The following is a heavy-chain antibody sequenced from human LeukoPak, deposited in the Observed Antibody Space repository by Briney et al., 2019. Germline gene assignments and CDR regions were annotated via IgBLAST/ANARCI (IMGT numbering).Heavy chain of an antibody. CDR1: GFIFNNYV. J-gene: IGHJ4*02. D-gene: IGHD3-10*01. Sequence: GGSLRLSCAASGFIFNNYVVSWVRQAPGKGLEWVSSISGSGVSTYYADSVKGRFTISRDNAKNSLYLQMNSLRDEDMALYYCAKGRSGCYYGSRPLDYWGQGTLVTVSS. CDR2: ISGSGVST. CDR3: AKGRSGCYYGSRPLDY. V-gene: IGHV3-23*01.